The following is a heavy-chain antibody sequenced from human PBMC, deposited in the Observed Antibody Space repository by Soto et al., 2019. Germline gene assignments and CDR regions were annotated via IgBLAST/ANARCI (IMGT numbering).Heavy chain of an antibody. D-gene: IGHD3-22*01. CDR3: ATARKAEQYYYDSSGWYAFDI. J-gene: IGHJ3*02. V-gene: IGHV1-24*01. CDR1: GYTLTELS. Sequence: ASVKVSCKVSGYTLTELSMHWVRQAPGKGLEWMGGFDPEDGETIYAQKFQGRVTMTEDTSTDTAYMELSSLRSEDTAVYYCATARKAEQYYYDSSGWYAFDIWGQGTMVTVSS. CDR2: FDPEDGET.